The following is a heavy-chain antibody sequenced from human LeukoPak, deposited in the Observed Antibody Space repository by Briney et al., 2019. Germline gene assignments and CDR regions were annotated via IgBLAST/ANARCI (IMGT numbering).Heavy chain of an antibody. V-gene: IGHV1-46*01. Sequence: ASLKVSCKASGYSFTNYGISWVRQAPGQGLEWMGIINPSGGSTIYAQKFQGRVTMTRDMSTSTVYMELSSLRSEDTAVYHCARDGSSSGWFDPWGQGTLVTVSS. CDR1: GYSFTNYG. J-gene: IGHJ5*02. CDR3: ARDGSSSGWFDP. CDR2: INPSGGST. D-gene: IGHD6-6*01.